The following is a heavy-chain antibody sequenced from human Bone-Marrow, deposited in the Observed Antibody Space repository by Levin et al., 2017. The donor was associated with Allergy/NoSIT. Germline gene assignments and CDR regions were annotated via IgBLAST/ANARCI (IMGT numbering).Heavy chain of an antibody. CDR2: IYPGDSDT. V-gene: IGHV5-51*01. CDR1: GYSFTSYS. D-gene: IGHD6-13*01. CDR3: VRGGYSRSWLELDY. J-gene: IGHJ4*02. Sequence: GESLKISCKGSGYSFTSYSIGWVRQMPGKGLEWMAIIYPGDSDTRYGPSFQGQVNISADKSTNSAYLQWSSLKASDTAMYYCVRGGYSRSWLELDYWGQGTLVAVSS.